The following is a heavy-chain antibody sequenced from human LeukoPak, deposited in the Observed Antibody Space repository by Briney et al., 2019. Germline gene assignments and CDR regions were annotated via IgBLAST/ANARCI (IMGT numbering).Heavy chain of an antibody. CDR3: AEGRIGIQLWDY. D-gene: IGHD5-18*01. V-gene: IGHV4-38-2*02. CDR2: IYHGGST. Sequence: PSETLSLTCTVSGYSISSGYYWGWIRQPPGKGLEWIGSIYHGGSTYYNPSLKSRVTISVDTSKNQFSLKLSSVTAADTAVYYCAEGRIGIQLWDYWGQGTLVTVSS. CDR1: GYSISSGYY. J-gene: IGHJ4*02.